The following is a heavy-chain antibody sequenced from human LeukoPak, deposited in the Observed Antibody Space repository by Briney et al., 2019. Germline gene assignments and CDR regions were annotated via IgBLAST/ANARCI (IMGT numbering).Heavy chain of an antibody. D-gene: IGHD3-10*01. Sequence: GESLKISCKSSGYTFTNYWIGWVRQRPGKGLEWMGIIYPGDSDTRYSPSFQGQVTISADKSISTAYLQWSSLKATGTAMYYCARLTGDRGYCDYWGQGTLVTVSS. CDR3: ARLTGDRGYCDY. CDR1: GYTFTNYW. J-gene: IGHJ4*02. CDR2: IYPGDSDT. V-gene: IGHV5-51*01.